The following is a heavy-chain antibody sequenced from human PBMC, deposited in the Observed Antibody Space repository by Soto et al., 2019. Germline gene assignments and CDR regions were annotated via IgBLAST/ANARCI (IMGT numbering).Heavy chain of an antibody. CDR1: GFTLSSYA. V-gene: IGHV3-23*01. CDR3: AKDPSLGYCSGGSCYPRPGYYYGMDV. Sequence: GGSLRLSCAASGFTLSSYAMSWVRQAPGKGLEWVSAISGSGGSTYYADSVKGRFTISRDNSKNTLYLQMNSLRAEDTAVYYCAKDPSLGYCSGGSCYPRPGYYYGMDVWGQGTTVTVSS. CDR2: ISGSGGST. D-gene: IGHD2-15*01. J-gene: IGHJ6*02.